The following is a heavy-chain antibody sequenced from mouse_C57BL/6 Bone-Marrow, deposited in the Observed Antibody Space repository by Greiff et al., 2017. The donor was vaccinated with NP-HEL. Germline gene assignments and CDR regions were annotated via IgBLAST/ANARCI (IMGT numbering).Heavy chain of an antibody. CDR3: ARRGDYYCSSSPWYFDV. Sequence: VQLQQSGAELVKPGASVKMSCKASGYTFTTYPIEWMKQNHGKSLEWIGNFHPYNDDTKYNEKFKGKATLTVEKSSSTVYLELSRLTSDDSAVYYCARRGDYYCSSSPWYFDVWGTGTTVTVSS. CDR2: FHPYNDDT. D-gene: IGHD1-1*01. V-gene: IGHV1-47*01. CDR1: GYTFTTYP. J-gene: IGHJ1*03.